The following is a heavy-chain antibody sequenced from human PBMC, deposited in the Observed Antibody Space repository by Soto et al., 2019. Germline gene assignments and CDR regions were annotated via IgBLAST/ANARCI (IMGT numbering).Heavy chain of an antibody. Sequence: SETLSLTCSFSGDSVTSHYLTWIRQSPEKGLEWIGEMNYTGFSHYNPSLKSRLTISVDTSKNQFSLQLSSVTVADTAVYYCARGPRPFLVATIRGAFDIWGQGTMVTVSS. J-gene: IGHJ3*02. D-gene: IGHD5-12*01. CDR1: GDSVTSHY. CDR2: MNYTGFS. V-gene: IGHV4-59*02. CDR3: ARGPRPFLVATIRGAFDI.